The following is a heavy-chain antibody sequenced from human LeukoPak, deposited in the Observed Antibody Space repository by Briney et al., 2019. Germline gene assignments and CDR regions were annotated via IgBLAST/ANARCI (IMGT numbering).Heavy chain of an antibody. J-gene: IGHJ4*02. D-gene: IGHD3-10*01. V-gene: IGHV4-30-2*01. CDR3: ARGVTMVRGVGFDY. CDR1: GGSTSSGGYS. CDR2: IYHSGST. Sequence: SQTLSLTCAVYGGSTSSGGYSWSWIRQPPGKGLEWIGYIYHSGSTYYNPSLKSRVTISVDRSKNQFSLKLSSVTAADTAVYYCARGVTMVRGVGFDYWGQGTLVTVSS.